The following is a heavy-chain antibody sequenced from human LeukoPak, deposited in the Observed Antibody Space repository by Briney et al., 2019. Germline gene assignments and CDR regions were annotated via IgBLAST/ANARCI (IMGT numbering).Heavy chain of an antibody. Sequence: SETLSLTCSVSGGSLGTFYWSWIRQSADKGLEYLGRIHPTGSTNYKPSLKSRFTMSIDTSRNQFSMTLQFVTAADTAVYFCARAHSGFYLDTWGQGPWSPSPQ. J-gene: IGHJ4*02. CDR1: GGSLGTFY. CDR3: ARAHSGFYLDT. V-gene: IGHV4-4*07. D-gene: IGHD3-22*01. CDR2: IHPTGST.